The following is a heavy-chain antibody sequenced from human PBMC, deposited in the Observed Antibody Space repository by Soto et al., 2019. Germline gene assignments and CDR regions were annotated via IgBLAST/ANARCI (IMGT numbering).Heavy chain of an antibody. CDR1: GGTFSSYA. J-gene: IGHJ3*02. CDR3: ARSGMAHAFDI. D-gene: IGHD2-8*01. Sequence: SVKVSCKASGGTFSSYATSWVRQAPGQGLEWMGGIIPIFGTANYAQRFQGRVTITADESTSTAYMELSSLRSEDTAVYYCARSGMAHAFDIWGQGTMVTVSS. CDR2: IIPIFGTA. V-gene: IGHV1-69*13.